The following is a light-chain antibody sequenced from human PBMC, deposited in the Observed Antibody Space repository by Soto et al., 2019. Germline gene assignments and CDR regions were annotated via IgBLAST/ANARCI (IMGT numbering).Light chain of an antibody. V-gene: IGLV1-40*01. CDR3: QSYDSSLSAVV. J-gene: IGLJ2*01. Sequence: QSVLTQPPSVSGAPGQRVTISCTGSSSNIGAGYDVHWYQQLPGTAPKLLIYGNSNRRSGVPDRFSGSKSGTSASLAITGLQAEDEADYYCQSYDSSLSAVVFGGGTKVTVL. CDR2: GNS. CDR1: SSNIGAGYD.